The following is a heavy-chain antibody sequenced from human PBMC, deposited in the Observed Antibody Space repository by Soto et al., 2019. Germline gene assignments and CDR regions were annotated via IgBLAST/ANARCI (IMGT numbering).Heavy chain of an antibody. CDR2: ISTSSSSI. CDR1: GFTFSSYS. Sequence: VQLVESGGGLVQPGGSLRLSCAASGFTFSSYSMNWVRQAPGKGLEWVSYISTSSSSIYYADSVKGRFTISRDNAKNSLFLQMNSLRDEDTALYYCARERIIDFGDYYYYGMDVWGQGTTVTVSS. V-gene: IGHV3-48*02. D-gene: IGHD3-3*01. J-gene: IGHJ6*02. CDR3: ARERIIDFGDYYYYGMDV.